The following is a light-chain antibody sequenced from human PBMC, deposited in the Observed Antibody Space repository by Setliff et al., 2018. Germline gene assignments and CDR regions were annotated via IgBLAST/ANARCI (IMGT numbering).Light chain of an antibody. CDR1: QSVSGNY. CDR3: QKYGTSPPVT. Sequence: PGETVTLSCGASQSVSGNYLAWYQQKPGLAPRLLIYDASKRATGIPDRFSGSGSEREFTLTIISLKPEDVGMYYCQKYGTSPPVTFGQGTRLEIK. CDR2: DAS. J-gene: IGKJ5*01. V-gene: IGKV3D-20*01.